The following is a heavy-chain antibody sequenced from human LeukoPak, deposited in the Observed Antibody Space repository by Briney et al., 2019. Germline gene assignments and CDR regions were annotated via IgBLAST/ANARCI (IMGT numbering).Heavy chain of an antibody. CDR3: ARAEDYFDY. V-gene: IGHV3-48*04. CDR1: GFTFSSYG. Sequence: GGSLRLSCAASGFTFSSYGMNWVRQAPGKGLEWVSYISSSSSTIYYADSVKGRFTISRDNAKDSLYLQMNSLRAEDTAVYYCARAEDYFDYWGQGTLVTVSS. CDR2: ISSSSSTI. J-gene: IGHJ4*02.